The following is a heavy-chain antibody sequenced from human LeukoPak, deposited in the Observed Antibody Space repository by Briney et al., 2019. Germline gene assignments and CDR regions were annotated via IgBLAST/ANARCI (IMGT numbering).Heavy chain of an antibody. Sequence: GGSLRLSCAASGFTFSSYTMNWARQAPGKGLEWVSSISSSSTYINYADSVKGSFTISRDNAKNSLYLQMNSLRVEDTAVYYCARATTVKDWFDSWGQGTLVTVSS. CDR3: ARATTVKDWFDS. J-gene: IGHJ5*01. D-gene: IGHD4-11*01. V-gene: IGHV3-21*01. CDR2: ISSSSTYI. CDR1: GFTFSSYT.